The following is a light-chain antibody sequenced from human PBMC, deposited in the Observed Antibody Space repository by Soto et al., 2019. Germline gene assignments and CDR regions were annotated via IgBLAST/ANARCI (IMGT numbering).Light chain of an antibody. CDR3: SSYTSSSTQV. V-gene: IGLV2-14*01. CDR2: DVS. Sequence: ALTQPASVSGSPGQSITISCTGTSSDVGGYNYVSWYQQHPGKAPKLMIYDVSNRPSGVSNRFSGSKSGNTASLTISGLQAEDEADYYCSSYTSSSTQVFGGGTKVTVL. J-gene: IGLJ2*01. CDR1: SSDVGGYNY.